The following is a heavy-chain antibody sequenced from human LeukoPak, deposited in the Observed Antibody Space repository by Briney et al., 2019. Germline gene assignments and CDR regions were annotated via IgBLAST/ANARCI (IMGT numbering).Heavy chain of an antibody. Sequence: PSQTLSLTCAVSGGSISSGAYSWSWIRQPPGKGLEWIGYIYHSGSTYYNPSLNSRVTMSLDRSKNQFSLKVSSVTAANTAVYYCAGLTTTAWYSDLWGRGTLVTVSS. CDR3: AGLTTTAWYSDL. V-gene: IGHV4-30-2*01. CDR1: GGSISSGAYS. D-gene: IGHD1-26*01. CDR2: IYHSGST. J-gene: IGHJ2*01.